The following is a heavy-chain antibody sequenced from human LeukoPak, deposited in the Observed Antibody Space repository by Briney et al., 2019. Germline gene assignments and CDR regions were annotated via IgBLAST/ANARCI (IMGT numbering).Heavy chain of an antibody. D-gene: IGHD1-1*01. J-gene: IGHJ6*02. V-gene: IGHV1-8*01. Sequence: GASVKVSCKASGYTFTSCDINWVRQATGQGLEWMGWMNPNSGNTGYAQKFQGRVTMTRNTSISTAYMELSSLRSEDTAVYYCARFATGNFYYYYGMDVWGQGTTVTVSS. CDR1: GYTFTSCD. CDR2: MNPNSGNT. CDR3: ARFATGNFYYYYGMDV.